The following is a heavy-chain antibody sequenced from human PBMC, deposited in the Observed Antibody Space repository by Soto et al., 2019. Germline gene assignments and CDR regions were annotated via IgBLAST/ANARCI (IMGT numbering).Heavy chain of an antibody. CDR3: AKDARENYYDSSGYYRSYASDI. CDR1: GFSFSSYA. V-gene: IGHV3-23*01. Sequence: GFSFSSYAMSWVRQAPGEGLECVSTISGGGGSAYYADSVKGRFTVSRDNCKNTLYLQMNSLRAEDTAVYYCAKDARENYYDSSGYYRSYASDIWGQGTMVT. CDR2: ISGGGGSA. J-gene: IGHJ3*02. D-gene: IGHD3-22*01.